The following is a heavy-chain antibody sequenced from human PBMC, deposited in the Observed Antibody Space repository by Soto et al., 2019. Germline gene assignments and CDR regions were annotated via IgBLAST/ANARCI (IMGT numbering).Heavy chain of an antibody. Sequence: PSETLSLTCTVSGGSISSGDYYWMRLRQPPAKGLEWIGEINHSGSTNYNPSLTRRATLSVDTSKNQVSLKLTSVTAADTAVYYCARLASGWQYYYFDFWGRGTPVTSP. CDR1: GGSISSGDYY. J-gene: IGHJ2*01. V-gene: IGHV4-39*07. CDR2: INHSGST. CDR3: ARLASGWQYYYFDF. D-gene: IGHD6-19*01.